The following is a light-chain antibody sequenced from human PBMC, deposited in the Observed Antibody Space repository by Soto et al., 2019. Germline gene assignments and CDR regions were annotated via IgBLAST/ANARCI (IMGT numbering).Light chain of an antibody. Sequence: EIVMTQSPATLSVSPGERATLSCRASQSVSSNLAWYQPKPGQAPSLLMYGASSRATGIPDRFSGSGSGTDFTLTITRLEPEDFAVYYCQQYASSRTFGQGTKVDIK. CDR1: QSVSSN. V-gene: IGKV3-20*01. CDR3: QQYASSRT. J-gene: IGKJ1*01. CDR2: GAS.